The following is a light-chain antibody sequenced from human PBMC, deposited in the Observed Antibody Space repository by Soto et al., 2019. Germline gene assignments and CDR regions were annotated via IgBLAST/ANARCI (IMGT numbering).Light chain of an antibody. V-gene: IGKV4-1*01. CDR1: QSLVHIYGNTY. Sequence: DIVMTQTPPSLPVTVGQPASISCRSSQSLVHIYGNTYLSWLQQRPGKPPKLLIYWASTRESGVPDRFSGSGSGTDFTLTISSLQAEEVAVYYCQQYYSTPPSLGQGTKVDI. J-gene: IGKJ1*01. CDR2: WAS. CDR3: QQYYSTPPS.